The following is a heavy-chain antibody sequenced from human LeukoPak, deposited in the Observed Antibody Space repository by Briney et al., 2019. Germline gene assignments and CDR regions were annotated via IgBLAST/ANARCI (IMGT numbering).Heavy chain of an antibody. CDR3: AKGDIVVVPAANDY. CDR2: ISGSGGST. V-gene: IGHV3-23*01. Sequence: GGSLRLSCAASGFTFSSYAMSWVCQAPGKGLEWVSAISGSGGSTYYADSVKGRFTISRDNSKNTLYLQMNSLRAEDTAVYYCAKGDIVVVPAANDYWGQGTLVTVSS. CDR1: GFTFSSYA. D-gene: IGHD2-2*01. J-gene: IGHJ4*02.